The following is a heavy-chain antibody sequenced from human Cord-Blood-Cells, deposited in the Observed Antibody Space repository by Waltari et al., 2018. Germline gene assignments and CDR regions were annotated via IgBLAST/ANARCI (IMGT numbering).Heavy chain of an antibody. D-gene: IGHD4-17*01. V-gene: IGHV4-30-2*01. CDR3: ARAYGFLYYFDY. J-gene: IGHJ4*02. Sequence: QIHLQESVSGLVKPSHPLSLPCAVSDGSISRVCYSWRCLWEPPGKGLEWIGYIYHSGSTYYNPSLKSRVTISGDRSKNQFSLKLSSVTAADTAVYYCARAYGFLYYFDYWGQGTLVTVSS. CDR2: IYHSGST. CDR1: DGSISRVCYS.